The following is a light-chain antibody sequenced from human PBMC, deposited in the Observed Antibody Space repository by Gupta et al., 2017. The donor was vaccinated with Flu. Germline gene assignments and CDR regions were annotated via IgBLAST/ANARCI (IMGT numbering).Light chain of an antibody. CDR3: QQYHSWST. J-gene: IGKJ5*01. Sequence: ILMTQSPATLSVSPGERATLSCRASRSVSSDFAWYQQKPGQAPRLLIYGAFTRATGIPARFSGSGSGTEFTLTISSLQSEDLAIYYCQQYHSWSTFGQGTRLEIK. CDR2: GAF. CDR1: RSVSSD. V-gene: IGKV3-15*01.